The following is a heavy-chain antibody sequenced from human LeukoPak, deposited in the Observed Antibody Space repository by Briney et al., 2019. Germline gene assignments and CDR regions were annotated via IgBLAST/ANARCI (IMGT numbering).Heavy chain of an antibody. D-gene: IGHD1-1*01. V-gene: IGHV5-51*01. Sequence: GESLKISCQGSGYTFSNYWIAWVRHMPGNGLEWMGIIYPGDSDTKYSPSFQGQVSISADRSINTAYLQWSSVKASGTAIYYCARLGTPYYYYYMDVWGRGTTVTVSS. J-gene: IGHJ6*03. CDR1: GYTFSNYW. CDR2: IYPGDSDT. CDR3: ARLGTPYYYYYMDV.